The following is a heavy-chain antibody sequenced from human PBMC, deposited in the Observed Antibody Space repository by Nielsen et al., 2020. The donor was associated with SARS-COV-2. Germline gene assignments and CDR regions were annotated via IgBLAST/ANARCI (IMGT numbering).Heavy chain of an antibody. CDR1: GFPFSSFA. CDR2: ISFDGSDE. Sequence: GESLKISCAASGFPFSSFAMHWVRQAPGKGLEWVAVISFDGSDEYSADSVKGRFTISRDNAKNTLYLQMTSLRTEDTAVYYCAREDSWELLRTYDALDIWGQGTMVNVSS. CDR3: AREDSWELLRTYDALDI. J-gene: IGHJ3*02. D-gene: IGHD1-26*01. V-gene: IGHV3-30-3*01.